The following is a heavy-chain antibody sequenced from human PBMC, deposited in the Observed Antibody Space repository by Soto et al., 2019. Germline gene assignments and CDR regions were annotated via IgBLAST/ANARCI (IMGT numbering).Heavy chain of an antibody. J-gene: IGHJ4*02. Sequence: QVQLQQWGAGLLKPPETLSLTCAVYGGSFSGYYWSWIRQPPGKGLEWIGEINHSGSTNYNPSLKSRVTISVDTSKNQFSLKLSSVTAADTAVYYCARAPTVVIFYFDYWGQGTLVTVSS. CDR1: GGSFSGYY. CDR2: INHSGST. V-gene: IGHV4-34*01. CDR3: ARAPTVVIFYFDY. D-gene: IGHD2-21*01.